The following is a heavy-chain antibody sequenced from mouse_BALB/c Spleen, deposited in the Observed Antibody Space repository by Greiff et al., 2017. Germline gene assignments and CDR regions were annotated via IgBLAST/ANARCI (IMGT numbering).Heavy chain of an antibody. CDR1: GFTFSDFY. V-gene: IGHV7-1*02. D-gene: IGHD2-1*01. J-gene: IGHJ1*01. CDR3: ARAYGNYWYFDV. Sequence: EVKVVESGGGLVKPGGSLKLSCAASGFTFSDFYMEWVRQPPGKRLEWIAASRNKANDYTTEYSASVKGRFIVSRDTSQSILYLQMNALRAEDTAIYYCARAYGNYWYFDVWGAGTTVTVSS. CDR2: SRNKANDYTT.